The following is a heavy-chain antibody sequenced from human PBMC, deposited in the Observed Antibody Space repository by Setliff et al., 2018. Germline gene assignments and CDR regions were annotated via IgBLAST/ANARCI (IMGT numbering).Heavy chain of an antibody. CDR1: GGIFNSFS. Sequence: GASVKVSCKASGGIFNSFSITWVRQAPGQGLEWMGRIIPLSETTNYVEKFQGRVTITADKSTSTAYMELSRLTSEDTAVYYCALEYSNSSPTVYYYMDVWGKGTTVTV. CDR2: IIPLSETT. D-gene: IGHD6-6*01. V-gene: IGHV1-69*06. CDR3: ALEYSNSSPTVYYYMDV. J-gene: IGHJ6*03.